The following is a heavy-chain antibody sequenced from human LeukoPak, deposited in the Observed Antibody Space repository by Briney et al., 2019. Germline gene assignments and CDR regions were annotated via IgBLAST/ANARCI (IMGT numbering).Heavy chain of an antibody. CDR1: GFTFSSYG. CDR2: ISYDGSNK. D-gene: IGHD1-14*01. CDR3: AKDGGMGFDP. Sequence: GGSLRLSCAASGFTFSSYGMHWVRQAPGKGLEWVAVISYDGSNKYYADSVKGRFTISRDNSKNTLYLQMNSLRAEDTAVYYCAKDGGMGFDPWGQGTLVTVSS. J-gene: IGHJ5*02. V-gene: IGHV3-30*18.